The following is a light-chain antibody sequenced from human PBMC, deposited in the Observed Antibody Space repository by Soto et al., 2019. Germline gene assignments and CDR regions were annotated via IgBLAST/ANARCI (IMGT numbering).Light chain of an antibody. CDR1: ESISKR. Sequence: DGFSITGRASESISKRLAGDQQKPGKAPKLMIYKASTLKRGVPSRVSGSGSGTEVTLTISSLQPDDVATYYCQHYNSYSEAFGQGTKVDIK. CDR3: QHYNSYSEA. V-gene: IGKV1-5*03. CDR2: KAS. J-gene: IGKJ1*01.